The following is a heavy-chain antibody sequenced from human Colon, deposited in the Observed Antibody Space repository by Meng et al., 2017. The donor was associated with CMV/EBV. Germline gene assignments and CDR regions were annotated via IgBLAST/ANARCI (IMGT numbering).Heavy chain of an antibody. CDR2: IVGGGGSRT. CDR1: GFTFDNYA. J-gene: IGHJ6*02. Sequence: GGSLRLSCATSGFTFDNYAMSWVRQAPGKGLEWVSAIVGGGGSRTYYADSVKGRFTISRDNSKSTLYLQINSPRVEDTAVCYCAKREYCSGSSCYTLNYYYYAVDVWGQGTTVTVSS. D-gene: IGHD2-15*01. CDR3: AKREYCSGSSCYTLNYYYYAVDV. V-gene: IGHV3-23*01.